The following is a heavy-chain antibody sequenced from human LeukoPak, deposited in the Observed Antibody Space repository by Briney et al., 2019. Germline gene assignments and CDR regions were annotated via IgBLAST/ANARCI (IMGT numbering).Heavy chain of an antibody. D-gene: IGHD3-22*01. CDR2: INHSGST. CDR1: GGSFSGYY. CDR3: ARVRPKYYYDSSGYPSYFDY. J-gene: IGHJ4*02. V-gene: IGHV4-34*01. Sequence: SETLSLTCAVYGGSFSGYYWSWIRQPPGKGLEWIGEINHSGSTNYNPSLKSRVTISVDTSMNQFSLKLSSVTAADTAVYYCARVRPKYYYDSSGYPSYFDYWGQGTLVTVSS.